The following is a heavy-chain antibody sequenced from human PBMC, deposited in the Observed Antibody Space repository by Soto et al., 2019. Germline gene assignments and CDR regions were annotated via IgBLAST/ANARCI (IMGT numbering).Heavy chain of an antibody. CDR2: IYHSGST. CDR1: AYSISSGYY. J-gene: IGHJ4*02. D-gene: IGHD6-13*01. Sequence: SETLSLTCAVSAYSISSGYYWAWIRQPPGKGLEWIGTIYHSGSTNYNPSLKSRVTISVDTSKNQFSLKLSSVTAADTAVYYCAREPIAAAGVIDYWGQGTLVTVSS. V-gene: IGHV4-38-2*02. CDR3: AREPIAAAGVIDY.